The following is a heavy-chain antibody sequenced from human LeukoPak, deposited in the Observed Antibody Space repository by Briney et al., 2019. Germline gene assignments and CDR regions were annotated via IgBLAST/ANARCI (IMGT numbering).Heavy chain of an antibody. CDR3: ARDGYYYSSGYYYYYMDV. V-gene: IGHV3-48*01. CDR2: ISSSSSTI. CDR1: GFTFSSYS. Sequence: PGGSLRLSCAASGFTFSSYSMNWVRQAPGKGLEWVSYISSSSSTIYYADSVKGRFTISRDNAKNSLYLQMNSLRAEDTAVYYCARDGYYYSSGYYYYYMDVWGKGPRSPSP. D-gene: IGHD3-10*01. J-gene: IGHJ6*03.